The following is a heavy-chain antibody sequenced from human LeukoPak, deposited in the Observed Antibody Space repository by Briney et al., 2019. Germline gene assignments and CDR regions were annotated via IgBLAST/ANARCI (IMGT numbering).Heavy chain of an antibody. CDR1: GGSFSGYY. V-gene: IGHV4-34*01. CDR3: ARDLGV. D-gene: IGHD3-16*01. J-gene: IGHJ4*02. CDR2: INHSGST. Sequence: SETLSLTCAVYGGSFSGYYWSWIRQPPGKGLEWIGEINHSGSTNYNPSLKSRVTISVDTSKNQFSLKLSSVTAADTAVYFCARDLGVWGQGTLVTVSS.